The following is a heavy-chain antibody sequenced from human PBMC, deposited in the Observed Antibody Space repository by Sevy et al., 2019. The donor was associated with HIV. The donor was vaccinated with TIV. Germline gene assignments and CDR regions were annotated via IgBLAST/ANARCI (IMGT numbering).Heavy chain of an antibody. V-gene: IGHV3-23*01. CDR2: LSFGGGEI. D-gene: IGHD2-8*01. CDR1: GFTLSKYS. J-gene: IGHJ4*02. Sequence: GGSLRLSCAASGFTLSKYSMSWVRQPPGKGLEWVSTLSFGGGEINYADSVKGRVTISRDNSKSSVYLQMNNLRPEDTAVYYCAREGCTKPHDYWGQGTLVTVSS. CDR3: AREGCTKPHDY.